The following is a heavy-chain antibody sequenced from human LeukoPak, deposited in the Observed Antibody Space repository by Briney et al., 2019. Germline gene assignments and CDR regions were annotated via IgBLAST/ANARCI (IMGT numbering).Heavy chain of an antibody. J-gene: IGHJ4*02. V-gene: IGHV4-34*01. Sequence: SETLSLTCAVYGGSFSGYYWSWIRQPPGKGLEWIGEINHSGSTNYNPSLKSRVTISVDTSKNQFSLKLSSVTAADTAVYYCASSVTMVRGVTLDYWGQGTLGTVSS. CDR2: INHSGST. CDR1: GGSFSGYY. D-gene: IGHD3-10*01. CDR3: ASSVTMVRGVTLDY.